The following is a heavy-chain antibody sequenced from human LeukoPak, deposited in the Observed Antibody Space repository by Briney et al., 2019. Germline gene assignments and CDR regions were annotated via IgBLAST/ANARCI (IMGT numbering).Heavy chain of an antibody. D-gene: IGHD6-13*01. J-gene: IGHJ4*02. CDR3: ARGDQQPYDY. CDR2: INHSGST. V-gene: IGHV4-34*01. Sequence: SETLSLTCAVYGGSFSGYYWSWIRQPAGKGLEWIGEINHSGSTNYNPSLKSRVTISVDTSKNQFSLKLSSVTAADTAVYYCARGDQQPYDYWGQGTLVTVSS. CDR1: GGSFSGYY.